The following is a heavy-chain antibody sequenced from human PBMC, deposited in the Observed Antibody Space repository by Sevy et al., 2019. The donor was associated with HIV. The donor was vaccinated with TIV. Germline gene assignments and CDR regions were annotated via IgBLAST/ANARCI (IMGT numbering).Heavy chain of an antibody. J-gene: IGHJ6*02. Sequence: GGSLRLSCAASGLTFSGSAMHWVRQASGKGLEWVGRIRSKANSYATAYAASVKGRFTISRDDSKNTAYLQMNSLKTEDTAVYYCTTPEDYYGSYGMDVWGQGTTVTVSS. D-gene: IGHD3-10*01. CDR1: GLTFSGSA. CDR2: IRSKANSYAT. V-gene: IGHV3-73*01. CDR3: TTPEDYYGSYGMDV.